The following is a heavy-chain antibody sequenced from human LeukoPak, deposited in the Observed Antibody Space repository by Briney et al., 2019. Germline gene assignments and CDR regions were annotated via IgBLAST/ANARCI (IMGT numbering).Heavy chain of an antibody. V-gene: IGHV4-59*01. CDR2: ISYTGST. CDR1: GGSISTYY. D-gene: IGHD7-27*01. Sequence: SQTLSLTCTVSGGSISTYYWSWIRQPPGKGLEWIGYISYTGSTSYSPSFKSRVTISVDTSNNQFSLKLTSVTAADTAVYYCARLNGGYWGQGTLVTVSS. J-gene: IGHJ4*02. CDR3: ARLNGGY.